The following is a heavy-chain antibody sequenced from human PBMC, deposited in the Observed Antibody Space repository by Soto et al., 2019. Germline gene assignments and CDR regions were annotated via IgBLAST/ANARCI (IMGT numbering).Heavy chain of an antibody. V-gene: IGHV3-30-3*01. CDR1: GFTFSSYA. Sequence: QVQLVESGGGVVQPGRSLRLSCAASGFTFSSYAMHWVRQAPGKGLEWVAVISYDGSNKYYADSVKGRFTISRDNSKNTLYLQMNSLRAEDTAVYYCARDSNSWPRLAGDYWGQGTLVTVSS. D-gene: IGHD2-15*01. CDR3: ARDSNSWPRLAGDY. CDR2: ISYDGSNK. J-gene: IGHJ4*02.